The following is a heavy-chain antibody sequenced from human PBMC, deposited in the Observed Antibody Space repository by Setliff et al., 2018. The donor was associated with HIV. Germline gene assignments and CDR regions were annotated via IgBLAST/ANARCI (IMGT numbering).Heavy chain of an antibody. CDR1: GGSIISEISW. CDR2: IYYTGST. D-gene: IGHD3-10*01. V-gene: IGHV4-39*07. J-gene: IGHJ4*02. CDR3: ARNRVPSSL. Sequence: SETLSLTCTVSGGSIISEISWWAWIRQPPGKGLEWIGSIYYTGSTDYNPSLMSRVTISLDTPKNQFSLKLNSVIAADTAVYYCARNRVPSSLWGQGTLVTVSS.